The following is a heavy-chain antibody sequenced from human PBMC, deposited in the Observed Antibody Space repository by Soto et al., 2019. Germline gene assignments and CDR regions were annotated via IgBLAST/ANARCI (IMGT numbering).Heavy chain of an antibody. D-gene: IGHD3-22*01. CDR1: GGTFSSYA. Sequence: SVKVSCKASGGTFSSYAISWVRQAPGQGLEWMGGIIPIFGTANYAQKFQGRVTITADESTSTAYMELSSLRSEDTAVYYCASDERAIVVVPYGMDVWGQGTTVTVS. CDR3: ASDERAIVVVPYGMDV. J-gene: IGHJ6*02. V-gene: IGHV1-69*13. CDR2: IIPIFGTA.